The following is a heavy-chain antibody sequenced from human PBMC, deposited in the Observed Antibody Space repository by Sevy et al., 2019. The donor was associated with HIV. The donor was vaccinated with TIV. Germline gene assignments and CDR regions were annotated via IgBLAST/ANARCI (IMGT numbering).Heavy chain of an antibody. J-gene: IGHJ4*02. D-gene: IGHD3-3*01. CDR1: GFTFDDYA. CDR3: AKDVGSYNFWSGYSD. CDR2: INWNSGSI. Sequence: GGSLRLSCAASGFTFDDYAMHWVRQAPGKGLEWVSGINWNSGSIGYADSVKGRFTVSRDNAKNSLYLQMNSLRAEDTALYYCAKDVGSYNFWSGYSDWGQGTLVTVSS. V-gene: IGHV3-9*01.